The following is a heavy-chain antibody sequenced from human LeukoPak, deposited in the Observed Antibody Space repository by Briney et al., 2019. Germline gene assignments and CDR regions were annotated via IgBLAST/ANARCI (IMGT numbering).Heavy chain of an antibody. V-gene: IGHV4-59*01. CDR2: IYYSGST. J-gene: IGHJ5*02. CDR1: GGSISSYY. CDR3: VGGANNWFDP. D-gene: IGHD1-26*01. Sequence: KASETLSLTCTVSGGSISSYYWSWIRQPPGKGLEWIGYIYYSGSTNYNPSLKSRVTISVDTSKNQFSLKLSSVTAADTAVYYCVGGANNWFDPWGQGTLVTVSS.